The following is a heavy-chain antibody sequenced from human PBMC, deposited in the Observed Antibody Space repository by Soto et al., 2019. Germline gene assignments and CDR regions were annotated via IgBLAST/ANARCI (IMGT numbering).Heavy chain of an antibody. D-gene: IGHD5-18*01. CDR2: ISHSGST. Sequence: PSETLSLTCSVSGGSIRSSSNYWGGIRQPPGEGLEWIGTISHSGSTYYNPSLKSRVTIFADTSKNQFSLKLSSMTAADTAVYYCASGVSIQLCAHWGQGTLVTVS. CDR3: ASGVSIQLCAH. J-gene: IGHJ4*02. V-gene: IGHV4-39*01. CDR1: GGSIRSSSNY.